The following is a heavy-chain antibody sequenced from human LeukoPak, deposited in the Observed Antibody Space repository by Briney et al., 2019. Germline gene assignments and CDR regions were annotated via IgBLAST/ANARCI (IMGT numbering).Heavy chain of an antibody. CDR2: INPSGGST. CDR1: GYTFTSYY. D-gene: IGHD6-13*01. V-gene: IGHV1-46*01. J-gene: IGHJ5*02. CDR3: ARAAAAGRNWFDP. Sequence: ASVKVSCKASGYTFTSYYTHWVRQAPGQGLEWMGIINPSGGSTSYAQKFQGRVTMTRDMSTSTVYMELSSLRSEDTAVYYCARAAAAGRNWFDPWGQGTLVTVSS.